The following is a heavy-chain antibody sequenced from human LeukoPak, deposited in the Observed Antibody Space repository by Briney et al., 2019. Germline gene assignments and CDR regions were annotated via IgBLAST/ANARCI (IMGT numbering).Heavy chain of an antibody. CDR3: ARAPAGGYNEVDY. CDR2: VNNDGRET. CDR1: GFGFSSYW. J-gene: IGHJ4*02. V-gene: IGHV3-74*01. Sequence: GGSLRLSCTASGFGFSSYWMHWVRQAPGKGLVWVSYVNNDGRETAHADSVKGRFTISRDNARNTVFLQMNSLRAEDTAVYYCARAPAGGYNEVDYWGQGTLVTVSS. D-gene: IGHD5-24*01.